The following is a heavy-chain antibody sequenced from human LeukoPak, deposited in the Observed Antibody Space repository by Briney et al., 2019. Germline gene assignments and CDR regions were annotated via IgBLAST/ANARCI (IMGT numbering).Heavy chain of an antibody. CDR2: IYYSGYSGTT. D-gene: IGHD3-10*01. Sequence: SETLSLTCTVSGASISGSIYYWGWIRQPPGRGLEWVGSIYYSGYSGTTYYTPSLKSRVTISVDTSKNQFSLKLSSVTAADTAVYYCARAKTYYYGSGKDDAFDIWGQGTMVTVSS. J-gene: IGHJ3*02. CDR1: GASISGSIYY. V-gene: IGHV4-39*07. CDR3: ARAKTYYYGSGKDDAFDI.